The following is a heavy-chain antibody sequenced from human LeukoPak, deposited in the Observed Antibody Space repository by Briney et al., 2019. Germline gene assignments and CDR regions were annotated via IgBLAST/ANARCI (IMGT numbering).Heavy chain of an antibody. CDR2: IIPILGIA. V-gene: IGHV1-69*04. CDR3: ARSTAAGSTYYFDY. CDR1: GGTFSSYA. J-gene: IGHJ4*02. Sequence: SVKVSCKASGGTFSSYAISWVRQAPGQGLEWMGRIIPILGIANYAQKFQGRATITADKSTSTAYMELSSLRSEDTAVYYCARSTAAGSTYYFDYWGQGTLVTVS. D-gene: IGHD6-13*01.